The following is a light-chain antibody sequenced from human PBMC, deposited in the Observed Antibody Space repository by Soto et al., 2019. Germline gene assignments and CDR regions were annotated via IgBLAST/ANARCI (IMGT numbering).Light chain of an antibody. CDR2: GAS. CDR1: QSVTSSY. V-gene: IGKV3-20*01. Sequence: EIVLTQTPGTLSLSPGERAALSCRASQSVTSSYLAWYQQKPGQAPRLLIYGASSTATGIPDRFSGSGSGTDFSLTISRLETEDFAVYYCQQYCTSPYTFGQGTKLEI. CDR3: QQYCTSPYT. J-gene: IGKJ2*01.